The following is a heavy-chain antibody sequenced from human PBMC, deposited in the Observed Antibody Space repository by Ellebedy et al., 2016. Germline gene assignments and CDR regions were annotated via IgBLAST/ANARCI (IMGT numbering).Heavy chain of an antibody. CDR3: AGLYSGYDFAENFDY. D-gene: IGHD5-12*01. CDR1: GGSVSSGSYY. CDR2: IYYSGST. V-gene: IGHV4-61*01. J-gene: IGHJ4*02. Sequence: SETLSLXXTVSGGSVSSGSYYWSWIRQPPGKGLEWIGYIYYSGSTYYNPSLKSRVTISVDTSKNQFSLKLSSVTAADTAVYYCAGLYSGYDFAENFDYWGQGTLVTVSS.